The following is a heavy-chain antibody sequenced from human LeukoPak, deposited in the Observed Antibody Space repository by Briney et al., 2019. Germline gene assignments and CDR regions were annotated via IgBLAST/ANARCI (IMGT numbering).Heavy chain of an antibody. CDR1: GFTFSSYS. CDR2: ISYDGSNK. J-gene: IGHJ4*02. Sequence: GGSLRLSCAASGFTFSSYSMNWVRQAPGKGLEWVAVISYDGSNKYYADSVKGRFTISRDNSKNTLYLQMNSLRAEDTAVCYCAKGGYYDSSGYYYNTQFDYWGRGTLVTVSS. V-gene: IGHV3-30*18. CDR3: AKGGYYDSSGYYYNTQFDY. D-gene: IGHD3-22*01.